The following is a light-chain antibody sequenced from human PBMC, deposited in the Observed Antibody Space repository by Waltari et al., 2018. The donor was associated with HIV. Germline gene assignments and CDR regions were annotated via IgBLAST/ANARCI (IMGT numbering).Light chain of an antibody. CDR1: ALPNQY. Sequence: SYEVTRPPSVSVSPGQPARITSPGAALPNQYAYCYQLKPGQAPVLGMYKDIERPSGLPERFSGSSSGTTVTLTISGVQAEDESDYYCQSADNSGTFVIFGGGTKLTVL. V-gene: IGLV3-25*03. CDR2: KDI. J-gene: IGLJ2*01. CDR3: QSADNSGTFVI.